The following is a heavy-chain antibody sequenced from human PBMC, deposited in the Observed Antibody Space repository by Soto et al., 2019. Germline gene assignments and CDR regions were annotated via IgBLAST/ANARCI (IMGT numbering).Heavy chain of an antibody. J-gene: IGHJ4*02. Sequence: QVQVVESGGGVVQPGRSLRLSCAASGFTFSSYGMHWVRQAPGKGLEWVAVIRYDGSNKNYADSVKGRFTISRDNSNNPLYLQMNSLRAEDTAVYYCARDMVIYGSGTAGDYWGQGPLVTVSS. CDR2: IRYDGSNK. D-gene: IGHD3-10*01. CDR1: GFTFSSYG. V-gene: IGHV3-33*01. CDR3: ARDMVIYGSGTAGDY.